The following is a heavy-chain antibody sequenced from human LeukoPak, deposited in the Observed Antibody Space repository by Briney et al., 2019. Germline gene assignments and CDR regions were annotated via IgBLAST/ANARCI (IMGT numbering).Heavy chain of an antibody. CDR1: GGSINSY. D-gene: IGHD6-19*01. CDR3: ASSIIAVAGYFDY. V-gene: IGHV4-34*01. J-gene: IGHJ4*02. Sequence: SETLSLTCTVSGGSINSYWSWIRQPPGKGLEWIGEINHSGSTNYNPSLKSRVTISVDTSKNQFSLKLSSVTAADTAVYYCASSIIAVAGYFDYWGQGTLVTVSS. CDR2: INHSGST.